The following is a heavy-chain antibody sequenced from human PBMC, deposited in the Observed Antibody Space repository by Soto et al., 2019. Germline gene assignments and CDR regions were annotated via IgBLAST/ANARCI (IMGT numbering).Heavy chain of an antibody. V-gene: IGHV1-46*03. J-gene: IGHJ4*02. CDR1: GYTFTNYY. CDR3: ARGAFGGPYEGFDY. D-gene: IGHD2-15*01. Sequence: ASVKVSCKASGYTFTNYYMHWVRQAPGQGLEWMGIINPSGGSTSYAQKFQGRVTMTRDTSTNTVYMELSSLRSEDTAVYYCARGAFGGPYEGFDYWGQGTLVTVSS. CDR2: INPSGGST.